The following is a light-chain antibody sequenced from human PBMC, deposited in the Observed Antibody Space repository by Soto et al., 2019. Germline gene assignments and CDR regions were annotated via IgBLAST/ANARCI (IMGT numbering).Light chain of an antibody. CDR1: SSDVGGYVY. V-gene: IGLV2-8*01. CDR2: EVN. J-gene: IGLJ2*01. Sequence: QSALTQPPSASGSPGQSVTISCTGTSSDVGGYVYVSWYQQYPGKAPKLIIYEVNKRTSGVPDRFSGSKSGNTASLTVSGLQAEDEADYYCSAYAGTNIDVVFGGGTKLTVL. CDR3: SAYAGTNIDVV.